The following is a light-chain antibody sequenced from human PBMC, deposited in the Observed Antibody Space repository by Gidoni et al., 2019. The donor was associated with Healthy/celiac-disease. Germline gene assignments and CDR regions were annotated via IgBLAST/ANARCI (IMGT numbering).Light chain of an antibody. V-gene: IGKV1-27*01. J-gene: IGKJ4*01. Sequence: DIQMTQSPSSLSASVGDRVTITCRASQGISNYLAWYQQQPGKVPKLLIYAASTLQSGVPSRFSGSGSGTDFTLTISSLQPEDVATYYCQKYNSAPPLIFXGGTKVEIK. CDR2: AAS. CDR3: QKYNSAPPLI. CDR1: QGISNY.